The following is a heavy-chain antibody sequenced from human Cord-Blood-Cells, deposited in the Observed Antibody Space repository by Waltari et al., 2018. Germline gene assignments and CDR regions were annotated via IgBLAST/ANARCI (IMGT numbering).Heavy chain of an antibody. Sequence: QVQLVQSGAEVKKPGSSVKVSCKASGGTFSSYAISWVRQAPGQGLEWMGVSIPILCIANYAQKFQGRVTITADESTSTAYMELSSLRSEDTAVYYCARSTRFGGSGSYYNAFDIWGQGTMVTVSS. V-gene: IGHV1-69*04. CDR1: GGTFSSYA. D-gene: IGHD3-10*01. CDR2: SIPILCIA. CDR3: ARSTRFGGSGSYYNAFDI. J-gene: IGHJ3*02.